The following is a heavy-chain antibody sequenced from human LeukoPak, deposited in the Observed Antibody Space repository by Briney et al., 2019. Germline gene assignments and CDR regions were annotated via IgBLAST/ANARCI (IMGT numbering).Heavy chain of an antibody. Sequence: ASVKVSCKASGGTFSSYAISWVRQAPGQGLEWMGWISAYNGNTNYAQKLQGRVTMTTDTSTSTAYMELRSLRSDDTAVYYCARDYYCSGGSCSDCFDPWGQGTLVTVSS. CDR3: ARDYYCSGGSCSDCFDP. CDR1: GGTFSSYA. CDR2: ISAYNGNT. J-gene: IGHJ5*02. D-gene: IGHD2-15*01. V-gene: IGHV1-18*01.